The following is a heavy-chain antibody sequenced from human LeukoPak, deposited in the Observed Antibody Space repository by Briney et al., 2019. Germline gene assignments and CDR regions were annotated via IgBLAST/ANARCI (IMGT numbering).Heavy chain of an antibody. J-gene: IGHJ4*02. CDR2: ISSSSYI. D-gene: IGHD3-3*01. Sequence: GGSLRLSCAASGFTFSSYSMNWVRQAPGKGLEWVSSISSSSYIYYADSVKGRLTISRDNAKNSLYLQMNSLRAEDTAVYYCARPYYDFWSGPNRGSFDYWGQGTLVTVSS. CDR1: GFTFSSYS. V-gene: IGHV3-21*01. CDR3: ARPYYDFWSGPNRGSFDY.